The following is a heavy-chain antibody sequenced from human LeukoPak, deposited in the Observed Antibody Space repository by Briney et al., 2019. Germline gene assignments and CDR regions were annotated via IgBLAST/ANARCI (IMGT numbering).Heavy chain of an antibody. J-gene: IGHJ4*02. V-gene: IGHV3-23*01. CDR3: AKDLRKDGIWDIDY. D-gene: IGHD1-20*01. CDR2: IYGSGGAS. CDR1: GFTFSTYT. Sequence: GGSLRLSCAASGFTFSTYTMTWVRQAPGKGLEWVSGIYGSGGASFYADSVKGRFTISRDNSQNTVFLQMDSLRDEDTALYYCAKDLRKDGIWDIDYWGQGTLVTVSS.